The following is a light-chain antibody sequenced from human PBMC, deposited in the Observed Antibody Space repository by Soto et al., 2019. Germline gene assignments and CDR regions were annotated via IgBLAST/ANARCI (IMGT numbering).Light chain of an antibody. CDR2: GAS. CDR3: QQYDSSPLT. V-gene: IGKV3-20*01. Sequence: EIVLTQSPGTVSLSPGERATLSCRASQSVSTNYLAWYQQKPGQAPRLLIYGASSGATGIPDRFSGSGSGTDFTLTISRLEPEDFAVYYCQQYDSSPLTFGQGTKVE. J-gene: IGKJ1*01. CDR1: QSVSTNY.